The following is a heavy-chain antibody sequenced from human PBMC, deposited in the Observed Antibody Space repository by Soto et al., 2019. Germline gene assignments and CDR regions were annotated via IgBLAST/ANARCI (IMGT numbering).Heavy chain of an antibody. J-gene: IGHJ4*02. V-gene: IGHV4-34*01. Sequence: PSETLSLTCAVYGGSFSGYYWSWIRQSPGKGLEWIGEINHSGITNYNPSLKSRVTISVDTSKNQFSLKLTSVTAADTAVYYCASLGYCGGDCYRPVDFWGQGTPVTVSS. CDR2: INHSGIT. D-gene: IGHD2-21*02. CDR1: GGSFSGYY. CDR3: ASLGYCGGDCYRPVDF.